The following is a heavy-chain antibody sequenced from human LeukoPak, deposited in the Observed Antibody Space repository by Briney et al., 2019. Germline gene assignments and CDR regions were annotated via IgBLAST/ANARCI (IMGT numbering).Heavy chain of an antibody. CDR2: ISSSSYI. CDR3: ARILPFDGTTVVTPPYFDY. J-gene: IGHJ4*02. CDR1: GFTFSSYS. V-gene: IGHV3-21*01. Sequence: SGGSLRLSCAASGFTFSSYSMNWVRQAPGKGLEWVSSISSSSYIYYADSVKGRFTISRDNAKNSLYLQMNSLRAEDTAVYYCARILPFDGTTVVTPPYFDYWGQGTLVTVSS. D-gene: IGHD4-23*01.